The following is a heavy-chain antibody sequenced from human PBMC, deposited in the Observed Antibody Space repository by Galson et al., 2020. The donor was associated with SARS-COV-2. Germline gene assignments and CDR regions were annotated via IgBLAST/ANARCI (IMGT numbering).Heavy chain of an antibody. CDR1: GGSISSGGYF. J-gene: IGHJ4*02. CDR3: AREGHCDSTNCIPSNY. D-gene: IGHD2-2*01. V-gene: IGHV4-31*03. CDR2: IYYRGAT. Sequence: SETLSLTCTVSGGSISSGGYFWSWIRQHPGKGLEWLGHIYYRGATYYNPSLRSRLTISIDTSKNQFSLRLTSVTAADTAVYYCAREGHCDSTNCIPSNYWGKGTLVTVSS.